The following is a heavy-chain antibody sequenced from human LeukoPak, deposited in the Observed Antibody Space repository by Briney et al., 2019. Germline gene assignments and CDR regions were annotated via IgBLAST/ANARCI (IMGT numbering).Heavy chain of an antibody. J-gene: IGHJ6*02. CDR1: GGSISNYY. CDR2: IYHSGST. V-gene: IGHV4-59*12. Sequence: PSETLSLTCTVSGGSISNYYWSWIRQPPGKGLEWIGYIYHSGSTYYNPSLKSRVTISVDRSKNQFSLKLSSVTAADTAVYYCARDRYGDYGWYYYYGMDVWGQGTTVTVSS. CDR3: ARDRYGDYGWYYYYGMDV. D-gene: IGHD4-17*01.